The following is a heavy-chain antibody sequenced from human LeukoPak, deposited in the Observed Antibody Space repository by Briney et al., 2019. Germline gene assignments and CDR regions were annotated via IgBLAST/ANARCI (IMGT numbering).Heavy chain of an antibody. CDR3: ARLGPGSGWYSRSTDFDY. J-gene: IGHJ4*02. V-gene: IGHV7-4-1*02. CDR2: INTNTGNP. Sequence: ASVKVSCKASGYTFTSYAMNWVRQAPGQGLEWMGWINTNTGNPTYAQGFTGRFVFSLDTSVSTAYLQISSLKAEDTAVYYCARLGPGSGWYSRSTDFDYWGQGTLVTVSS. CDR1: GYTFTSYA. D-gene: IGHD6-19*01.